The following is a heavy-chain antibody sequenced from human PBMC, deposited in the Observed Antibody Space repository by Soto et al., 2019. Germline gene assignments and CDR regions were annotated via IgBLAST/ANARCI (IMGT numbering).Heavy chain of an antibody. J-gene: IGHJ6*02. Sequence: SVKVSCKASGGTFSSYAISWVRQAPGQGLEWMGGIIPIFGTANYAQKFQGRVTITADESTSTAYMELSSLRSEDTAVYYCARGVVGYCSSTSCYTPYYYGMDVWGQGTTVTVSS. V-gene: IGHV1-69*13. CDR3: ARGVVGYCSSTSCYTPYYYGMDV. CDR2: IIPIFGTA. CDR1: GGTFSSYA. D-gene: IGHD2-2*02.